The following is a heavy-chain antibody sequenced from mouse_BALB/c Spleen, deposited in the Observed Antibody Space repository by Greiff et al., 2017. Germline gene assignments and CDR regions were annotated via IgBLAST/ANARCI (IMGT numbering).Heavy chain of an antibody. V-gene: IGHV5-17*02. J-gene: IGHJ2*01. D-gene: IGHD1-2*01. Sequence: EVQRVEPGGGLVQPGGSRKLSCAASGFTFSSFGMHWVRQAPEKGLEWVAYISSGSSTIYYADTVKGRVTISRDNPKNTLFLQMTSLRSEGTAMYYCARSTRLLYYFDYWGQGTTLTVSS. CDR3: ARSTRLLYYFDY. CDR2: ISSGSSTI. CDR1: GFTFSSFG.